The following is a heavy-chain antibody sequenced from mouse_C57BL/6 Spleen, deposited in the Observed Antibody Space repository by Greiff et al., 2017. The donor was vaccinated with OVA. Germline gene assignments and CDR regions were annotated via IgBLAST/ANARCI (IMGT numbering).Heavy chain of an antibody. CDR3: ARPRGYGSNYDFDV. Sequence: QVQLQQPGAELVMPGASVKLSCKASGYTFTSYWMPWVKQRPGQGLEWIGEIDPSDSYTNSNQKFKGKSTLTVDKSSNTAYMQLSSLTSEDSAVYYSARPRGYGSNYDFDVWGKGTTLTVSS. J-gene: IGHJ2*01. V-gene: IGHV1-69*01. CDR2: IDPSDSYT. CDR1: GYTFTSYW. D-gene: IGHD1-1*01.